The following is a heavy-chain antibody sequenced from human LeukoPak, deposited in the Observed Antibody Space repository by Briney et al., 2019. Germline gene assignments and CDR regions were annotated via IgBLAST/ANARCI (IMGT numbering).Heavy chain of an antibody. J-gene: IGHJ5*02. CDR1: GGSISSGDYY. V-gene: IGHV4-30-4*08. CDR3: ARDHTMVRGALRFDP. Sequence: PSETLSLTCTVSGGSISSGDYYWSWIRQPPGKGLEWIACIYYSGSTYYNPSLKSRVTISLDTSKNQFSLQLSSVTAADTAVYYCARDHTMVRGALRFDPWGQGTLVTVST. CDR2: IYYSGST. D-gene: IGHD3-10*01.